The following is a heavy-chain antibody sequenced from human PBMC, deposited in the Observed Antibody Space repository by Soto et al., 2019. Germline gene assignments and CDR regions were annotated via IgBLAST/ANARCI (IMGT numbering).Heavy chain of an antibody. D-gene: IGHD2-15*01. CDR3: VKDVAPGGLDY. CDR2: IYWKSERI. V-gene: IGHV3-9*02. Sequence: VQLVDSGGGSVQPGRSLRLSCTTSGFPTNDRAMHWIRQAPGKGLEWVSGIYWKSERIDYADSVKGRFTISRDNAGISLYLQMNSLREEDTAVYYCVKDVAPGGLDYWGQGALVTVSA. CDR1: GFPTNDRA. J-gene: IGHJ4*02.